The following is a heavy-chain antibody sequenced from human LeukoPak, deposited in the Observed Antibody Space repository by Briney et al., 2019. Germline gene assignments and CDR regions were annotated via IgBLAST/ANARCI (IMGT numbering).Heavy chain of an antibody. J-gene: IGHJ2*01. D-gene: IGHD3-10*01. CDR3: ARVFYYGSGTFDL. CDR2: IYYSGST. V-gene: IGHV4-61*01. CDR1: GGSISSSSYY. Sequence: SETLSLTCTVSGGSISSSSYYWSWIRQPPGKGLEWIGYIYYSGSTTYNPSLRSRVTISVDTSKNQFSLKLSSVTAADTAVYYCARVFYYGSGTFDLWGRGTLVTVSS.